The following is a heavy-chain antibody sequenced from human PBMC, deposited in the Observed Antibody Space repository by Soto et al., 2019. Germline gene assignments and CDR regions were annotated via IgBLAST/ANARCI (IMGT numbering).Heavy chain of an antibody. J-gene: IGHJ3*01. CDR2: IIPILGSA. V-gene: IGHV1-69*01. Sequence: QVQLLQSGAEVKKPGSSVKVSCKASGGTLSNYAISWVRQAPGQGLEWMGGIIPILGSANYAQKFQDRVTITADESTRTTYMDLSSLRSEDAAVYFCASRERVDAFDVWGQGTMVTVSS. D-gene: IGHD1-26*01. CDR3: ASRERVDAFDV. CDR1: GGTLSNYA.